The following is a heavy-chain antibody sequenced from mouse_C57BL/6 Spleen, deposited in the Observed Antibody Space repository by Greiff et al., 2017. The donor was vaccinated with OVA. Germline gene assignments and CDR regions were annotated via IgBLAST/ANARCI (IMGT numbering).Heavy chain of an antibody. CDR3: ARRQLRSSYYAMDY. CDR1: GYTFTSYW. D-gene: IGHD3-2*02. CDR2: IDPSDSYT. Sequence: QVQLQQPGAELVMPGASVKLSCKASGYTFTSYWMHWVKQRPGQGLEWIGEIDPSDSYTNYNQKFKGKSTLTVDKSSSTAYMQLSSLTSEDSAVYYGARRQLRSSYYAMDYWGQGTSVTVSS. V-gene: IGHV1-69*01. J-gene: IGHJ4*01.